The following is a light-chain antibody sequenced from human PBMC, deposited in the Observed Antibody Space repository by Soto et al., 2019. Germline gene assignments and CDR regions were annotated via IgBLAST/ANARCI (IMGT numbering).Light chain of an antibody. Sequence: DIQLTQAPSFLSSSAGDSVSITCRASQAISSYLAWYQQKPGRAPKLLIYAASTLQSGVTSRFSGSGSGTEFTITITSLQPEDFATYYCQQINSFPITVGPGTRLEIK. CDR3: QQINSFPIT. CDR1: QAISSY. V-gene: IGKV1-9*01. J-gene: IGKJ5*01. CDR2: AAS.